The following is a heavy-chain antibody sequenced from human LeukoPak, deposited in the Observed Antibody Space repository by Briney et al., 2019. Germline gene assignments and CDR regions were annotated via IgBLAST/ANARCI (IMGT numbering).Heavy chain of an antibody. V-gene: IGHV4-4*07. Sequence: SETLSLTCTVSGGSISSYYCSWIRQPAGEGLDWIGRIYTSGSTTYNPSLKSRVTMSVDTSKNQFSLKLSSVTAADTAVYYCARGYVVVVAATYYYYYGMDVWGQGTTVTVSS. D-gene: IGHD2-15*01. J-gene: IGHJ6*02. CDR1: GGSISSYY. CDR2: IYTSGST. CDR3: ARGYVVVVAATYYYYYGMDV.